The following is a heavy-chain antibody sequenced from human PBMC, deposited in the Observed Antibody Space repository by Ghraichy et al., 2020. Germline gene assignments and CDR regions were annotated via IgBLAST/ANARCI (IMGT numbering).Heavy chain of an antibody. J-gene: IGHJ4*02. CDR1: GFTFSSYS. CDR2: ISSSSSTI. CDR3: AREEAVAGS. D-gene: IGHD6-19*01. Sequence: LSLTCAASGFTFSSYSMNWVRQAPGKGLEWVSYISSSSSTIYYADSVKGRFTISRDNAKNSLYLQMNSLRVEDTAVYYCAREEAVAGSWGQGTLVTVSS. V-gene: IGHV3-48*01.